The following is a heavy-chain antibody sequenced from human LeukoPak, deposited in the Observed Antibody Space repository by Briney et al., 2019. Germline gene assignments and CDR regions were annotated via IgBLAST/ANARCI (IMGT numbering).Heavy chain of an antibody. CDR2: IYYSGST. Sequence: PSQTLSLTCTVSGGSISSGGYYWSWIRQHPGKGLEWIGYIYYSGSTYYNPSLKSRVTISVDTSKNQFSLKLSSVTAADTAVYYCARHWVIHKKAIDIWGQGTMVTVSS. D-gene: IGHD2-21*01. CDR3: ARHWVIHKKAIDI. J-gene: IGHJ3*02. CDR1: GGSISSGGYY. V-gene: IGHV4-31*03.